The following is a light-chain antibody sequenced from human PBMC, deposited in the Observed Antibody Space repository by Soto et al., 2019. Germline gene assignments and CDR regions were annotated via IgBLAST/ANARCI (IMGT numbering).Light chain of an antibody. J-gene: IGLJ1*01. CDR2: DVI. V-gene: IGLV2-11*01. CDR1: SRDIGGYNY. Sequence: QPVLTQPRSVSGSPGPSVTISCTGTSRDIGGYNYVSWYQQHPGKAPKLMIYDVIKRPSGVPDRFSGSKSGNTASLTIYGLQAEDEADYYCCSYAGSYTHVFGTGTKLTVL. CDR3: CSYAGSYTHV.